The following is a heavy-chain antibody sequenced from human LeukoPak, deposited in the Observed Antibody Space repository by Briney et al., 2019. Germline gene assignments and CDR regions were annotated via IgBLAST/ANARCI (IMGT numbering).Heavy chain of an antibody. Sequence: TXXVXGXSIXXXXWSWXXXXXXXXXXXXXYIYYSGSTNYNPSLKSRVTISVDPSKNQFSLKLSSVTAADTAVYYCARDRYSSGGDWFDPWGQGTLVTVSS. J-gene: IGHJ5*02. D-gene: IGHD6-19*01. CDR1: GXSIXXXX. CDR2: IYYSGST. CDR3: ARDRYSSGGDWFDP. V-gene: IGHV4-59*01.